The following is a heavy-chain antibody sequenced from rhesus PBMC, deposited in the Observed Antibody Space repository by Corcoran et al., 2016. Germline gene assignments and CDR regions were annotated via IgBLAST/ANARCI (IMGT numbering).Heavy chain of an antibody. Sequence: QVQLQESGPGLVKPSETLSLTCAVSGYSISSGYYWGWIRQSPGTGLVYIGYISGGTGNTNYNPSLKSRVTISKDSSKNQFSLKLTSVTAADTAFYFCARHSDTVTTFGLDSWGQGVVVTVSS. CDR1: GYSISSGYY. CDR2: ISGGTGNT. J-gene: IGHJ6*01. V-gene: IGHV4-99*01. CDR3: ARHSDTVTTFGLDS. D-gene: IGHD4-23*01.